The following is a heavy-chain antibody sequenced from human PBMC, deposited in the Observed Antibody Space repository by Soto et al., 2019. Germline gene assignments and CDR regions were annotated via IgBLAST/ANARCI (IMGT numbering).Heavy chain of an antibody. CDR1: GFTFSNAW. CDR2: IKSKTDGGTT. J-gene: IGHJ6*02. V-gene: IGHV3-15*07. CDR3: TTAPNYDFWSGYYTPRYYYYYYGMDV. D-gene: IGHD3-3*01. Sequence: GGSLRLSCAASGFTFSNAWMNWVRQAPGKGLEWVGRIKSKTDGGTTDYAAPVKGRFTISRDDSKKPLYLQMNSLKTREPAVYYCTTAPNYDFWSGYYTPRYYYYYYGMDVWGQGTTVTVSS.